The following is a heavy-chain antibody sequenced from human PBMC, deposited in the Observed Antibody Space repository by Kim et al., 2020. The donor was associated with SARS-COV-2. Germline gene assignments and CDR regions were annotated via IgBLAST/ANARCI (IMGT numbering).Heavy chain of an antibody. Sequence: ASVKVSCKVSGYTLTELSMHWVRQAPGKGLEWMGGFDPEDGETIYAQKFQGRVTMTEDTSTDTAYMELSSLRSEDTAVYYCATARHMVRGVIGWFDPWGQGTLVTVSS. CDR1: GYTLTELS. J-gene: IGHJ5*02. D-gene: IGHD3-10*01. CDR2: FDPEDGET. CDR3: ATARHMVRGVIGWFDP. V-gene: IGHV1-24*01.